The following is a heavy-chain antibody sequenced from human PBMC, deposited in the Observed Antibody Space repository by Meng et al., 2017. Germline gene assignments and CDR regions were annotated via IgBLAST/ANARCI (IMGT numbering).Heavy chain of an antibody. CDR1: GFTFSSYW. D-gene: IGHD3-22*01. Sequence: GESLKISCAASGFTFSSYWMHWVRQAPGKGLVWVSRINSDGSSTSYADSVKGRFTISRDNAKNTLYLQMNSLRAEDTAVYYCERAMHYYDSSGYYPNLDYWGQGTLVTVSS. V-gene: IGHV3-74*01. CDR3: ERAMHYYDSSGYYPNLDY. CDR2: INSDGSST. J-gene: IGHJ4*02.